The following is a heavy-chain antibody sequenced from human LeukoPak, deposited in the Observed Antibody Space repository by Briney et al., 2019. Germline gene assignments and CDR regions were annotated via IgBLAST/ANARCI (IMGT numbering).Heavy chain of an antibody. J-gene: IGHJ3*02. CDR2: IDNDGSTT. D-gene: IGHD7-27*01. CDR1: GFTFRNYW. V-gene: IGHV3-74*01. Sequence: SGGSLGLSCAASGFTFRNYWMHWVRQAPGKGLVWVSRIDNDGSTTRYADSVKGRFTISRDNAKNTVDLQMNSLRAEDTAVYYCASQANWGSHYAFDIWGQGTMVTVSS. CDR3: ASQANWGSHYAFDI.